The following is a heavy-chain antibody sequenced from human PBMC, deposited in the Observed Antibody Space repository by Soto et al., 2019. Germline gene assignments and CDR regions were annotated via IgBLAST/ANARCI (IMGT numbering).Heavy chain of an antibody. V-gene: IGHV3-11*05. CDR2: ITSSGDYT. CDR1: GFTFSNYY. CDR3: ARENGERGLDY. Sequence: QLQLVESGGGLVKPGGSLRLSCAASGFTFSNYYMSWIRQAPGKGLEWVSYITSSGDYTKYADSVKGRFTISRDNAKNSLYLQMNSLRAEDTAVYYCARENGERGLDYWGQGILVTVSS. D-gene: IGHD1-1*01. J-gene: IGHJ4*02.